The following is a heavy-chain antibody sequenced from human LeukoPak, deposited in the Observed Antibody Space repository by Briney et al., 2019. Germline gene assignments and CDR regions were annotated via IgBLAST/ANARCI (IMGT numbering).Heavy chain of an antibody. Sequence: EGSLRLSCVASGFTFTSYWLGWVRQAPGKGLEWVTNINGDGNEIYYVDSVKGRFTISRDTAKKSIYLQTNSLRAEDTAMYYCARFPPASMVGERGYYYMDVWGKGTTVTVSS. CDR3: ARFPPASMVGERGYYYMDV. CDR1: GFTFTSYW. V-gene: IGHV3-7*01. CDR2: INGDGNEI. J-gene: IGHJ6*03. D-gene: IGHD3-10*01.